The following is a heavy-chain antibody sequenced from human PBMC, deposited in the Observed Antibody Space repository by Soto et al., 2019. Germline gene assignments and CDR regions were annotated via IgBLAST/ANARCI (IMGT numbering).Heavy chain of an antibody. CDR2: IIPIFGTA. CDR3: ASGYYYDSSGYYYTYYYGMDV. J-gene: IGHJ6*02. Sequence: ASVKVSCKASGGTSSSYAISWVRQAPGQGLEWMGGIIPIFGTANYAQKFQGRVTITADESTSTAYMELSSLRSEDTAVYYCASGYYYDSSGYYYTYYYGMDVWGQGTTVTGSS. V-gene: IGHV1-69*13. CDR1: GGTSSSYA. D-gene: IGHD3-22*01.